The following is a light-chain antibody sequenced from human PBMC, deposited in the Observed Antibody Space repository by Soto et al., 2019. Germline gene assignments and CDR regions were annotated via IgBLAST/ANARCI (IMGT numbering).Light chain of an antibody. J-gene: IGKJ5*01. CDR2: DAS. Sequence: IVMTQSPAILSVSPGERATLSCRASQTVGSDLAWYQQKPGQAPRLLIYDASTRATDIPARFSGSGSGTEFTLTISSLPYEDFAVYFCQQHNTWPLTFGQGTRLDIK. CDR1: QTVGSD. V-gene: IGKV3-15*01. CDR3: QQHNTWPLT.